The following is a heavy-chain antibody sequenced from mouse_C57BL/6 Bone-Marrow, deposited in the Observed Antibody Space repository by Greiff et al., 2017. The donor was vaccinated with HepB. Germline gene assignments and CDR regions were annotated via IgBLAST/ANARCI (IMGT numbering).Heavy chain of an antibody. V-gene: IGHV1-69*01. D-gene: IGHD1-1*01. Sequence: VQVVESGAELVMPGASVKLSCKASGYTFTSYWMHWVKQRPGQGLEWIGEIDPSDSYTNYNQKFKGKSTLTVDKSSSTAYMQLSSLTSEDSAVYYCLLLRYNYWGQGTTLTVSS. CDR2: IDPSDSYT. J-gene: IGHJ2*01. CDR1: GYTFTSYW. CDR3: LLLRYNY.